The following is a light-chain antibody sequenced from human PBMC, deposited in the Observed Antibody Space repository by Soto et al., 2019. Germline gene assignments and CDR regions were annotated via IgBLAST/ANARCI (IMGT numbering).Light chain of an antibody. V-gene: IGKV1-5*03. CDR3: QQYSSYWT. CDR1: QSISSW. J-gene: IGKJ1*01. Sequence: DIQMTPSPSTLSASVGDRVTITCRASQSISSWLAWYQQKPGKAPKLLIYKASSLESGVPSRFSGSGSGTEFTLTISSLQPDDFATYYCQQYSSYWTFAQGTKVDIK. CDR2: KAS.